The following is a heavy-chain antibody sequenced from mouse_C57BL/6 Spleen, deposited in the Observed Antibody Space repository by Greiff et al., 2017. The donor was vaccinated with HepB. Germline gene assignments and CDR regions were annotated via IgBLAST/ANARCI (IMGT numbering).Heavy chain of an antibody. CDR3: ARSYDDYDAWFAY. CDR1: GYTFTSYW. Sequence: QVQLKHSGAELAKPGASVKLSCKASGYTFTSYWMHWVKQRPGQGLEWIGYINPSSGYTKYNQKFKDKATLTADKSSSTAYMQLSSLTYEDSAVYYCARSYDDYDAWFAYWGQGTLVTVSA. J-gene: IGHJ3*01. CDR2: INPSSGYT. V-gene: IGHV1-7*01. D-gene: IGHD2-4*01.